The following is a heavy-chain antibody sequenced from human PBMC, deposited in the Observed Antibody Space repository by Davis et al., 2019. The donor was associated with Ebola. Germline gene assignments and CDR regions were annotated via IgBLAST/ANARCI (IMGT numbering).Heavy chain of an antibody. CDR3: ARRPNLDIVVVVAAPRGGWFDP. CDR2: IYHSGST. V-gene: IGHV4-30-4*01. Sequence: PSETLSLTCTVSGGSISSGDYYWSWIRQPPGKGLEWIGYIYHSGSTYYNPSLKSRVTMSVDTSKNQFSLKLTSMTAADTAVYFCARRPNLDIVVVVAAPRGGWFDPWGQGTLVTVSS. CDR1: GGSISSGDYY. D-gene: IGHD2-15*01. J-gene: IGHJ5*02.